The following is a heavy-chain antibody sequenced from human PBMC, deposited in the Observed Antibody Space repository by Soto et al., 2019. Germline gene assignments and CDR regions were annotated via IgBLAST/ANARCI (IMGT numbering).Heavy chain of an antibody. D-gene: IGHD1-26*01. V-gene: IGHV3-23*01. CDR1: GFSFSDYA. Sequence: EVQVLESGGGLVQPGGSLRLSCAASGFSFSDYAMSWVRQAPGKGLEWVSGISGTGSRTSYADSVRGRFTISRDNSKSTLYLQMNSLRAEDTAVYYCAQDFGGRSPFHYWGQGTLVTVSS. CDR2: ISGTGSRT. CDR3: AQDFGGRSPFHY. J-gene: IGHJ4*02.